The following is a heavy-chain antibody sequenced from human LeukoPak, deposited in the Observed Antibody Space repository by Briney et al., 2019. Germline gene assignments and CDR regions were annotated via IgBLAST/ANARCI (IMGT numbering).Heavy chain of an antibody. CDR1: GFTFTDSY. J-gene: IGHJ4*02. Sequence: PGGSLRLSCAGSGFTFTDSYMNWIRQAPGKGPEMISYIDSNATILHYADSVKGRFTISRDNAKNSLYLQMNSLRAEDSAVYYCVREAYCTSTSCHFDSWGQGTLVTVSS. CDR2: IDSNATIL. V-gene: IGHV3-11*04. D-gene: IGHD2-2*01. CDR3: VREAYCTSTSCHFDS.